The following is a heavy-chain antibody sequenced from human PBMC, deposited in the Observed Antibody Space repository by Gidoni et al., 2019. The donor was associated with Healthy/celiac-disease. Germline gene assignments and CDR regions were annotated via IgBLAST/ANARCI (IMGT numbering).Heavy chain of an antibody. CDR3: ARIGYDFWSGYYTGLPNYFDY. CDR2: INAGNGNT. D-gene: IGHD3-3*01. V-gene: IGHV1-3*01. J-gene: IGHJ4*02. CDR1: GYTFTSYA. Sequence: QVQLVQSGAEVKKPGASVKVSCKASGYTFTSYAMHWVRQAPGQRLEWMGWINAGNGNTKYSQKFQGRVTITRDTSASTAYMELSSLRSEDTAVYYCARIGYDFWSGYYTGLPNYFDYWGQGTLVTVSS.